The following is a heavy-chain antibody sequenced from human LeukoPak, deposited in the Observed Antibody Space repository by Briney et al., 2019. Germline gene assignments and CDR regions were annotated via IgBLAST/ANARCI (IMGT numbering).Heavy chain of an antibody. D-gene: IGHD1-14*01. CDR3: ARGKRNPYYYHMDV. J-gene: IGHJ6*03. Sequence: PSETLSLTCAVYGGSFSGYYWSWIRQPPGKGLEWIGEINHSGSTNYNPSLKSRVTISVDTSKNQFSLKLSSVTAADTAVYYCARGKRNPYYYHMDVWGKGTTVTVSS. V-gene: IGHV4-34*01. CDR1: GGSFSGYY. CDR2: INHSGST.